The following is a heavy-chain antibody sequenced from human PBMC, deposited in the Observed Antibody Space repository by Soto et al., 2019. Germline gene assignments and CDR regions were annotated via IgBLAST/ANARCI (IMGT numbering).Heavy chain of an antibody. V-gene: IGHV1-69*06. CDR3: ARDKDYYDSSGPRGYGMDV. CDR1: GGTFSSYA. D-gene: IGHD3-22*01. J-gene: IGHJ6*02. Sequence: QVQLVQSGAEVKKPGSSVKVSCKASGGTFSSYAISWVRQAPGQGLEWMGGIIPIFGTANYAQKFQGRVTITADKSTSTAYMGLSSLRSEDTAVYYCARDKDYYDSSGPRGYGMDVWGQGTTVTVSS. CDR2: IIPIFGTA.